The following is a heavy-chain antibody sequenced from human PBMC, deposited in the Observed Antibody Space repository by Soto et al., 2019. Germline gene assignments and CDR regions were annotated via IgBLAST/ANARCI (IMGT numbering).Heavy chain of an antibody. D-gene: IGHD4-4*01. V-gene: IGHV3-23*01. CDR3: AKDSNKYSSSLRGRYFDY. J-gene: IGHJ4*02. CDR2: FSGSGLTT. CDR1: GFTFSDYA. Sequence: GGSLRLSCAASGFTFSDYAMSWVRQAPGKGLEWVSTFSGSGLTTYYADSVKGRFTISRDNSKNTLYLQMNSLGAEDTAVYYCAKDSNKYSSSLRGRYFDYWGQGIGVTVSS.